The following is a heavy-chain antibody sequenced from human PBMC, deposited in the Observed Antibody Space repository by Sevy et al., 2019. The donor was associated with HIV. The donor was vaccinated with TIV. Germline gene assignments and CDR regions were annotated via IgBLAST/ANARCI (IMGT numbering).Heavy chain of an antibody. D-gene: IGHD7-27*01. J-gene: IGHJ2*01. CDR2: ISSSGSTI. V-gene: IGHV3-11*01. CDR3: ARDPTGDLWYFDL. Sequence: RGSLRLSCAASGFTFSDYYMSWIRQAPGKGLEGVSYISSSGSTIYYADSVKGRFTFSRYNAKNSLYLHMNRLRAEDTAVYYCARDPTGDLWYFDLWGRGTLVIVSS. CDR1: GFTFSDYY.